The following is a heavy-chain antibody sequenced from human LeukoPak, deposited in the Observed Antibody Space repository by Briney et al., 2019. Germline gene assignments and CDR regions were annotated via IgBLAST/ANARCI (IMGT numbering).Heavy chain of an antibody. D-gene: IGHD3-22*01. CDR2: ISGSGGST. Sequence: QAGGSLRLSCAVSGITLSNYGMSWVRQAPGKGLEWVAGISGSGGSTNYADSVKGRFTIPRDNPKNTLFLQMKSLRAEDTAVYFCAKRGVVIRVILVGFHKEAYYFDSWGQGALVTVSS. V-gene: IGHV3-23*01. CDR3: AKRGVVIRVILVGFHKEAYYFDS. CDR1: GITLSNYG. J-gene: IGHJ4*02.